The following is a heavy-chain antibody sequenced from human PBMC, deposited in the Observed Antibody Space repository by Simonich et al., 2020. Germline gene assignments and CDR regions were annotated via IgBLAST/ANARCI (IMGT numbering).Heavy chain of an antibody. CDR1: GYTFTGYY. Sequence: QVQLVQSGAEVKKPGASVKVSCKASGYTFTGYYMHWVRQAPGQGLEGMGWVNPNSGGTNYAQKVQGRVTMTRDTSISTAYMELSRLRSDDTAVYYCARNGLVGILKAFDIWGQGTMVTVSS. CDR2: VNPNSGGT. CDR3: ARNGLVGILKAFDI. D-gene: IGHD2-21*01. V-gene: IGHV1-2*02. J-gene: IGHJ3*02.